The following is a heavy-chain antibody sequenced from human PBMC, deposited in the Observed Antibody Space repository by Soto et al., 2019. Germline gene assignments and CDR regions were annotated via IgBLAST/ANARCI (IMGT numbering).Heavy chain of an antibody. CDR3: TRRGDCTSALCYLFGSSWYFDL. V-gene: IGHV3-21*02. CDR2: ITTTGDAT. D-gene: IGHD2-21*02. J-gene: IGHJ2*01. Sequence: ELAESGGGRVRPGGSLRLSCEASGFTFGTFSMIWVRQAPGKGLEWVSSITTTGDATYADSVKGRFTVSRDNARKSLFLNMANQTAEDTALYYCTRRGDCTSALCYLFGSSWYFDLWGRGTLVTVSS. CDR1: GFTFGTFS.